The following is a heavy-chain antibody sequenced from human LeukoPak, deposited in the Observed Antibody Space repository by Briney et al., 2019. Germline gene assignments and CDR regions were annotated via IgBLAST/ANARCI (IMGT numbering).Heavy chain of an antibody. CDR1: RGTLSSFT. CDR2: IIPIFGTA. CDR3: ASRGYGSGSYYGSDY. D-gene: IGHD3-10*01. V-gene: IGHV1-69*13. Sequence: GASVKVSCKASRGTLSSFTISWVRQAPGQGLEWMGGIIPIFGTANYAQKFQGRVTITADESTSTAYMELSSLRSEDTAVYYCASRGYGSGSYYGSDYWGQGTLVTVSS. J-gene: IGHJ4*02.